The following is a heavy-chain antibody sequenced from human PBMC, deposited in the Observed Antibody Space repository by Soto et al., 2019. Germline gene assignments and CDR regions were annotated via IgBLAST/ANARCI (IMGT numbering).Heavy chain of an antibody. D-gene: IGHD3-10*01. CDR2: IYYSGST. J-gene: IGHJ4*02. CDR1: GGSISSISYY. Sequence: LSLTCTVSGGSISSISYYLGWIRQPPGKGLEWIGSIYYSGSTYYNPSLKSRVTISVDTSKNQFSLNLSSLTAADTAVYYCARGRGNFDFWGQGTLVSVSS. CDR3: ARGRGNFDF. V-gene: IGHV4-39*07.